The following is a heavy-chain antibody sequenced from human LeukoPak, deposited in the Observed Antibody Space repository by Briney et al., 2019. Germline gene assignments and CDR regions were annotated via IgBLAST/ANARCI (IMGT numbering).Heavy chain of an antibody. D-gene: IGHD6-13*01. CDR2: INPYSGDT. CDR1: GGTFSSYA. CDR3: ARDQGSLTRSWYTGY. V-gene: IGHV1-2*06. J-gene: IGHJ4*02. Sequence: ASVKVSYKASGGTFSSYAISWVRQAPGQGLEWMGRINPYSGDTNFAQKFQGRVTMTRDTSITTAYMDLSSLTPDDTAVYFCARDQGSLTRSWYTGYWGQGTQVTVSS.